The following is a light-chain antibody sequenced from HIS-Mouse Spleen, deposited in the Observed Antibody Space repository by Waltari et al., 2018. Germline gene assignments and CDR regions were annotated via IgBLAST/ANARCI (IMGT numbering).Light chain of an antibody. J-gene: IGKJ1*01. CDR1: QSVSSY. CDR2: DAS. V-gene: IGKV3-11*01. CDR3: QQRSNWPPT. Sequence: EIVLTQSPATLSLSPGERATPPRRASQSVSSYLAWYQQKPGQAPRLLIYDASNRATGIPARFSGSGSGTDFTLTISSLEPEDFAVYYCQQRSNWPPTFGQGTKVEIK.